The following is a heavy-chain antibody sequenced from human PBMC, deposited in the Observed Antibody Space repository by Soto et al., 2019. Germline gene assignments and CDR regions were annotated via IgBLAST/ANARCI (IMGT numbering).Heavy chain of an antibody. CDR1: GFTFSSYA. J-gene: IGHJ4*02. D-gene: IGHD3-22*01. CDR3: AKSVIGYNLYFDY. CDR2: ISGSGGST. Sequence: GGSLRLSCAASGFTFSSYAMSWVRQAPGKGLEWVSAISGSGGSTYYADSVKGRFTISRDNSKDTVYLQMNSLRAEDTAIYYCAKSVIGYNLYFDYWGQGTLVTVSS. V-gene: IGHV3-23*01.